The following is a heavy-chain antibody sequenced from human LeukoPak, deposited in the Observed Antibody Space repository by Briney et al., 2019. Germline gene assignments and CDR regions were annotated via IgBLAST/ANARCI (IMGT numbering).Heavy chain of an antibody. CDR1: GCTFSSYA. CDR2: ISYDGSNK. Sequence: PGGSLRLSCAASGCTFSSYAMHWVRQAPGKGLEWVAVISYDGSNKYYADSVKGRFTISRDNSKNTLYLQMNSLRAEDTAVYYCASYSSSSGAFDYWGQGTLVTVSS. J-gene: IGHJ4*02. CDR3: ASYSSSSGAFDY. V-gene: IGHV3-30-3*01. D-gene: IGHD6-6*01.